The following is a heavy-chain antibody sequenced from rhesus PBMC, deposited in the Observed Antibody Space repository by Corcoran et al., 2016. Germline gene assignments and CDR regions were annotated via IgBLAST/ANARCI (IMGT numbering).Heavy chain of an antibody. CDR1: CASIRSNS. CDR3: ARRLATVTLSYFDY. Sequence: QVQLQESGPGLVKPSETLPLTCAVSCASIRSNSWSWIPQPPRRGLEWIGYMYGGSGSTSYNPSLKSRVTISTDTSKNQFSLKLSSVTAADTAVYYCARRLATVTLSYFDYWGQGVLVTVSS. J-gene: IGHJ4*01. D-gene: IGHD5-36*02. V-gene: IGHV4-147*01. CDR2: MYGGSGST.